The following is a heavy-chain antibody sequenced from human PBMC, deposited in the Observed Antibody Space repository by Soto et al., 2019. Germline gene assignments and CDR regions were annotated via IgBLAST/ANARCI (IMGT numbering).Heavy chain of an antibody. CDR3: ARRYF. V-gene: IGHV3-7*05. Sequence: GSPGLSCAAAGLSFSNEWVSWVRQAPGKGMEWVANINEDGSERYHVDSVKGRFTISRDNAKRSVYLQMNSLRAVDTAVDYCARRYFCGQGSSVTVSS. J-gene: IGHJ4*01. CDR1: GLSFSNEW. CDR2: INEDGSER.